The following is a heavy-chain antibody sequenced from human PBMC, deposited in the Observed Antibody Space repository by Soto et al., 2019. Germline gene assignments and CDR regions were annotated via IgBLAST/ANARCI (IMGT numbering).Heavy chain of an antibody. V-gene: IGHV4-30-4*01. CDR3: ARVAGYDSSGELDY. D-gene: IGHD3-22*01. CDR2: IYYSGST. CDR1: GGSIISGDYY. J-gene: IGHJ4*02. Sequence: SETLSLTCTVSGGSIISGDYYWSWIRQPPGKGLEWIGYIYYSGSTYYNPSLKSRVTISVDTSKNQFSLKLSSVTAADTAVYYCARVAGYDSSGELDYWGQGTLVTVSS.